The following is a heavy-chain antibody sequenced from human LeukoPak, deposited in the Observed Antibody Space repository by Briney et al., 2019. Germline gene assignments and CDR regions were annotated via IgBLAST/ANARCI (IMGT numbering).Heavy chain of an antibody. CDR3: ARGGSRVVTYGNFDY. D-gene: IGHD2-21*02. V-gene: IGHV1-18*01. CDR2: ISTYSGST. J-gene: IGHJ4*02. Sequence: GASVKVSCKPSGYTFTSYALSWVRQAPGQGLEWMGWISTYSGSTNYAQKLQGRITMTIETSTSTAYMELRSLRSDDTAVYYCARGGSRVVTYGNFDYWGQGTLVTVSS. CDR1: GYTFTSYA.